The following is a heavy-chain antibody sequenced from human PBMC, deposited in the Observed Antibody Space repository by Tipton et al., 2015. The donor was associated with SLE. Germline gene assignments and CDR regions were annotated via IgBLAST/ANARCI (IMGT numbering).Heavy chain of an antibody. CDR1: GYSISSGY. J-gene: IGHJ4*02. Sequence: TLSLTCSVSGYSISSGYWGWIRQPPGKDLEWIATLHHSGSTYYSPSLKSRVTISVDTSKNQFSLELSSVTAADTAVYYCARGLGTTNFDSWGQGILVTVSS. V-gene: IGHV4-38-2*02. CDR2: LHHSGST. D-gene: IGHD1-7*01. CDR3: ARGLGTTNFDS.